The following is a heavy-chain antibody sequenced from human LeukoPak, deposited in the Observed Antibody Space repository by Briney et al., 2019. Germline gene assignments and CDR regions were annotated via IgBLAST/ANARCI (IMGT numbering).Heavy chain of an antibody. Sequence: ASVKVSCKASGYTFTSYGISWVRQAPGQGLEWMGIINPSGGSTSYAQKFQGRVTMTRDTSTSTVYMELSSLRSEDTAVYYCASLYGGNSYWGQGTLVTVSS. J-gene: IGHJ4*02. V-gene: IGHV1-46*01. D-gene: IGHD4-23*01. CDR3: ASLYGGNSY. CDR1: GYTFTSYG. CDR2: INPSGGST.